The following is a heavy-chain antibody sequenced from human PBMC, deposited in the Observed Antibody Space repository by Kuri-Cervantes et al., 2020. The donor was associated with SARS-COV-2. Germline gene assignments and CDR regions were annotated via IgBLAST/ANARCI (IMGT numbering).Heavy chain of an antibody. CDR3: ARDPYSSSWYRYYYGMDV. V-gene: IGHV3-21*01. D-gene: IGHD6-13*01. J-gene: IGHJ6*02. Sequence: GGSLRLSCAASGFTFSSYSMNWVRQAPGKGLGWVSSISSSSSYIYYADSVRGRFTISRDNAKNSLYLQMNSLRAEDTAVYYCARDPYSSSWYRYYYGMDVWGQGTTVTVSS. CDR2: ISSSSSYI. CDR1: GFTFSSYS.